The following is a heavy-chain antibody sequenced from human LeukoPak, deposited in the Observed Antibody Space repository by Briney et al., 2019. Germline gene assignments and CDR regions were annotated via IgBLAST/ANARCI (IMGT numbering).Heavy chain of an antibody. Sequence: ASVKVSCKASGYTFTRHGISWVRQAPGQGLEWMGWIDTDNGNTIYAQRLEGRVTMTTDTSTSTAYMELRSLGSDDPAIYYCARESGRDFADWGQGTLVTVSS. CDR2: IDTDNGNT. J-gene: IGHJ4*02. CDR3: ARESGRDFAD. V-gene: IGHV1-18*01. D-gene: IGHD2-21*01. CDR1: GYTFTRHG.